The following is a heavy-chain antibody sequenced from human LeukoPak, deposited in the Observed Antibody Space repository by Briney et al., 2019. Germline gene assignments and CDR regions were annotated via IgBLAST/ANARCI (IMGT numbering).Heavy chain of an antibody. D-gene: IGHD6-19*01. J-gene: IGHJ6*02. CDR2: INPNSGGT. CDR1: GYTFASYD. CDR3: ARDAQGGYSSGWYLDV. Sequence: ASVKVSCKASGYTFASYDINWVRQATGQGLEWMGWINPNSGGTNYAQKFQGWVTMTRDTSISTAYMELSRLRSDDTAVYYCARDAQGGYSSGWYLDVWGQGTTVTVSS. V-gene: IGHV1-2*04.